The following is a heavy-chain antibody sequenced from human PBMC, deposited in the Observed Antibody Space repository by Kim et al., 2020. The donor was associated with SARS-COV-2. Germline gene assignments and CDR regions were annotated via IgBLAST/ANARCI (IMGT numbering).Heavy chain of an antibody. Sequence: AGKGRFTVSRDNAKNTLYLQMNSLRADDTTEYYCAKPTEDAAPDVFDVWGQGTMVIVSS. CDR3: AKPTEDAAPDVFDV. V-gene: IGHV3-23*01. J-gene: IGHJ3*01. D-gene: IGHD2-15*01.